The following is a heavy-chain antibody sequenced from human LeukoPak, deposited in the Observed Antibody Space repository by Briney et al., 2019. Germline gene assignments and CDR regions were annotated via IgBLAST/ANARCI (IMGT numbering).Heavy chain of an antibody. CDR2: VIPIFGTA. CDR1: GGTFSSYA. D-gene: IGHD3-10*01. CDR3: ARASDHGSGSYYTFDY. J-gene: IGHJ4*02. V-gene: IGHV1-69*06. Sequence: ASVKVSCKASGGTFSSYAISWVRQAPGQGLEWMGGVIPIFGTANYAQKFQGRVTITADKSTSTAYMELSSLRSEDTAVYYCARASDHGSGSYYTFDYWGQGTLVTVSS.